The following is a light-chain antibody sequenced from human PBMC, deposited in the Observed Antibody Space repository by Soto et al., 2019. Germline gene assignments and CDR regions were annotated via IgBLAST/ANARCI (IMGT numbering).Light chain of an antibody. Sequence: DIQMTQSPSSLSASVGDRVTITCRASQGIYNYLAWYQQKPGKAPKLLIYAASTLEAGVPSRFSGSGSGIDFTLTISSRQPEDVATYYCQKYNSALLTFAKGHGWRLN. CDR3: QKYNSALLT. CDR1: QGIYNY. V-gene: IGKV1-27*01. J-gene: IGKJ5*01. CDR2: AAS.